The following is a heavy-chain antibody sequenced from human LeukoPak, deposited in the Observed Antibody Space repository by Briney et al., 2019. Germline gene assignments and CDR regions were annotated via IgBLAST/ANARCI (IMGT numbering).Heavy chain of an antibody. D-gene: IGHD6-19*01. CDR2: ISYDGSNK. V-gene: IGHV3-30-3*01. CDR3: ARALPRIAVAGTYFDY. CDR1: GFTFSSYS. Sequence: GGSLRLSCAASGFTFSSYSMHWVRQAPGKGLEWVAVISYDGSNKYYADSMKGRFTISRDNSNNTLYLQMNSLRAEDTAVYYCARALPRIAVAGTYFDYWGQGTLVTVSS. J-gene: IGHJ4*02.